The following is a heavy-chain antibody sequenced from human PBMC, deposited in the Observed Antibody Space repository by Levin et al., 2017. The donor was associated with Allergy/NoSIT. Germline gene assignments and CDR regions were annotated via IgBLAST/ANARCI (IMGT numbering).Heavy chain of an antibody. CDR2: ISSTSSYA. CDR3: ARTVGSGYCSGGSCSNWLDP. Sequence: SCEASGFSFSDSYMTWVRQAPGKGLEWVSYISSTSSYANYADSVKGRFTISRDNAKNSLSLQMNSLRAEDTAVYYCARTVGSGYCSGGSCSNWLDPWGQGALVTVSS. J-gene: IGHJ5*02. CDR1: GFSFSDSY. V-gene: IGHV3-11*03. D-gene: IGHD2-15*01.